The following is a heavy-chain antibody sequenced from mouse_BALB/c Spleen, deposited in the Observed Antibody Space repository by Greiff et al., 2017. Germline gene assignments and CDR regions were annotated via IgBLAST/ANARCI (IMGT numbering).Heavy chain of an antibody. Sequence: QVQLQQPGAELVKPGASVKLSCKASGYTFTSYWMHWVKQRPGQGLEWIGEINPSNGRTNYNEKFKSKATLTVDKSSSTAYMQLSSLTSEDSAVYYCARDAGGFAYWGQGTLVTVSA. CDR2: INPSNGRT. CDR1: GYTFTSYW. J-gene: IGHJ3*01. D-gene: IGHD4-1*01. CDR3: ARDAGGFAY. V-gene: IGHV1S81*02.